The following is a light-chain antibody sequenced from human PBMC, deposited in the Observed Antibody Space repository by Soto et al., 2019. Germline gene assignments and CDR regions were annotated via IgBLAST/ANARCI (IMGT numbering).Light chain of an antibody. V-gene: IGKV3-20*01. J-gene: IGKJ3*01. CDR3: QLFSRSVT. Sequence: DIVLTQSPGTLSLSPGERATLSCRASQLVVTDYLHWYQQKPGQAPRLLIYGALNRATGIPDRFSGRGSRTYFPLTISILEPDDCALYYCQLFSRSVTFGPGTKVDVK. CDR1: QLVVTDY. CDR2: GAL.